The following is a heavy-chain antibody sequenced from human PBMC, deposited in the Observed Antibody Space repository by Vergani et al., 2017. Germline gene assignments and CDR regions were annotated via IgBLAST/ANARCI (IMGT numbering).Heavy chain of an antibody. CDR2: IYPADSDT. D-gene: IGHD3-3*01. CDR1: GYSFTTYW. CDR3: ARGRAYYDFWSGYYSGATASGGMDV. Sequence: EVQLVQSGAEVKKPGESLRISCKGSGYSFTTYWIGWVRQMPGKGLEWMGIIYPADSDTRYSPSFQGHVTFSADKSISTAYLQWSSLKASDSAMYYCARGRAYYDFWSGYYSGATASGGMDVWGQGTTVTVSS. J-gene: IGHJ6*02. V-gene: IGHV5-51*01.